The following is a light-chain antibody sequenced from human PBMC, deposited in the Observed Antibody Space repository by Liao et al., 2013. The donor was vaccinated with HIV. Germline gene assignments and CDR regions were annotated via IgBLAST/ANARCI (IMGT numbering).Light chain of an antibody. CDR2: KDI. CDR3: QAWDSSAEVV. Sequence: SYELTQPSSVSVSPGQTARITCSGDVLATKYARWIQQKTGQAPVVIIHKDIERPSGIPERFSGSYSGNTATLTISGTQAMDEADYFCQAWDSSAEVVFGGGTKLTVL. V-gene: IGLV3-1*01. CDR1: VLATKY. J-gene: IGLJ2*01.